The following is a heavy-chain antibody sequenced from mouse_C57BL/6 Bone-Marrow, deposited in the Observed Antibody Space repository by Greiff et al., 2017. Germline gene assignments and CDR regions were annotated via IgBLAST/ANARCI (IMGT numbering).Heavy chain of an antibody. CDR1: GYTFTSYD. CDR3: ARGPVDGTMDY. Sequence: QVQLQQSGPELVKPGASVKLSCKASGYTFTSYDMNWVKQRPGQGLEWIGWIYPSDGSPKYNAKFKGKATLTVDTSSSTAYLELHSLTSEDSAVDFCARGPVDGTMDYWGQGTTVTVSS. J-gene: IGHJ4*01. CDR2: IYPSDGSP. V-gene: IGHV1-85*01. D-gene: IGHD1-1*01.